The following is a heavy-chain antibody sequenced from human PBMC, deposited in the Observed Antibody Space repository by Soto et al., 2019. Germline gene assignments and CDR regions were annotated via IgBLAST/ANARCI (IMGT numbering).Heavy chain of an antibody. V-gene: IGHV1-18*01. J-gene: IGHJ6*02. D-gene: IGHD5-12*01. CDR1: GYTFTIYG. CDR2: ISPDNGNT. Sequence: ASVKVSCKASGYTFTIYGINWVRQAPGQGLEWMGWISPDNGNTNYAQKRQGRVTMTTDTSTSTAYMELRSLRSDDTAVYYCARALGYSGYAGMDVWGQGTTVTVSS. CDR3: ARALGYSGYAGMDV.